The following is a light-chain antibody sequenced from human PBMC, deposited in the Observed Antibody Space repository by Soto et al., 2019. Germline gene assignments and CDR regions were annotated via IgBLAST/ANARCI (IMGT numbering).Light chain of an antibody. Sequence: QLVLTQPPSASGTPGQRVTISCSGSSSNIGSNYVYWYQQLPGTAPKLLIYRNNQRPSGVPDRFSGSKSGTSASLAISGLRSEDEADYYCAAWDDSLSGPNVVFGGGTNVTVL. V-gene: IGLV1-47*01. CDR1: SSNIGSNY. CDR2: RNN. J-gene: IGLJ2*01. CDR3: AAWDDSLSGPNVV.